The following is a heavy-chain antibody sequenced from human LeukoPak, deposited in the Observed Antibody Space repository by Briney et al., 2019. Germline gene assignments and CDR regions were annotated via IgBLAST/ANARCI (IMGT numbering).Heavy chain of an antibody. D-gene: IGHD2-8*01. Sequence: GGSQRLSCAASGFTFSSYWMSWARQAPGKGLEWVANIKQKGSEKYYVDSVKGRFTISRDKAKNSLYLQMNSLRAEDTAVYYCARDGVLMVYAILDYWGQGTLVTVSS. V-gene: IGHV3-7*01. CDR1: GFTFSSYW. CDR3: ARDGVLMVYAILDY. J-gene: IGHJ4*02. CDR2: IKQKGSEK.